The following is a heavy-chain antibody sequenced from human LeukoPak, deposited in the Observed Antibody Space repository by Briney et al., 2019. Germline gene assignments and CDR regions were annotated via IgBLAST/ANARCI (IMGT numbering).Heavy chain of an antibody. D-gene: IGHD3-9*01. CDR2: INPNSGGT. V-gene: IGHV1-2*02. CDR3: ARRQRNYDILTDLDY. J-gene: IGHJ4*02. CDR1: GYTFTGYY. Sequence: ASVKVSCKASGYTFTGYYIQWVRQAPGQGLEWMGWINPNSGGTNYAQKFQGRVTMTRDTSISTAYMELSRLRSDDTAVYYCARRQRNYDILTDLDYWGQGTLVTVSS.